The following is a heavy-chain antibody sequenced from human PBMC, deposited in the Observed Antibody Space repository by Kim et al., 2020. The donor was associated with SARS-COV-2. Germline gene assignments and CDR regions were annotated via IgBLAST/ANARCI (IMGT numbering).Heavy chain of an antibody. Sequence: GGSLRLSCAASGFTFSSYSMNWVRQAPGKGLEWVSYISSSSSTIYYADSVKGRFTISRDNAKNSLYLQMNSLRAEDTAVYYCVPILRGYCSSTSCEVNWFDPWGQGTLVTVSS. CDR1: GFTFSSYS. D-gene: IGHD2-2*01. CDR2: ISSSSSTI. J-gene: IGHJ5*02. CDR3: VPILRGYCSSTSCEVNWFDP. V-gene: IGHV3-48*04.